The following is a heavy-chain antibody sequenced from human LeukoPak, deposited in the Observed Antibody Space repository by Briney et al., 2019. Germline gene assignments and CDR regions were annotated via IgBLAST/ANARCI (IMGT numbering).Heavy chain of an antibody. CDR2: IKSDGSRT. Sequence: PGGSLRLSCGASGFTFSTYWMHWVRQAPGKGLVWVSRIKSDGSRTDYADSVKGRFIIPRDNTKNTLYLQMSSLRVEDTAVYYCARDSYYYDDRGSHYFDIYVWGHGTTVTVSS. V-gene: IGHV3-74*01. J-gene: IGHJ6*02. CDR3: ARDSYYYDDRGSHYFDIYV. D-gene: IGHD3-22*01. CDR1: GFTFSTYW.